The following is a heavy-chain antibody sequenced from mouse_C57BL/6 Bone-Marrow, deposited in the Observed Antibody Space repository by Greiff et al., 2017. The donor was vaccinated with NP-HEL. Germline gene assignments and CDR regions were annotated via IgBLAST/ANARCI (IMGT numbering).Heavy chain of an antibody. Sequence: VQLMESGPGLVQPSQSLSITCTVSGFSLTSYGVHWVRQPPGKGLEWLGVIWSGGSTDYNAAFISRLSISKDNSKSQVFFKMNSLQADDTAIYYSTKKGYYYGSSFHYYAMDYWGQGTSVTVSS. CDR2: IWSGGST. CDR1: GFSLTSYG. CDR3: TKKGYYYGSSFHYYAMDY. V-gene: IGHV2-4*01. J-gene: IGHJ4*01. D-gene: IGHD1-1*01.